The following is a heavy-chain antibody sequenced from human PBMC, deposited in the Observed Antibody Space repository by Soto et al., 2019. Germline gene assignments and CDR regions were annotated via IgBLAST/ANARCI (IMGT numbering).Heavy chain of an antibody. CDR1: GFTFSDAW. CDR3: SKETRYNWNGDFDH. V-gene: IGHV3-15*07. Sequence: EVQLVESGGGLVKPGESLRLSCAASGFTFSDAWMNWVRQAPGKGLEWVGRSKSKTDGGTIDYAAPVKGRFTISRDDSEDTLFLQMNSLKTEDTAVYYCSKETRYNWNGDFDHWGQGTLVTVSS. J-gene: IGHJ4*02. CDR2: SKSKTDGGTI. D-gene: IGHD1-20*01.